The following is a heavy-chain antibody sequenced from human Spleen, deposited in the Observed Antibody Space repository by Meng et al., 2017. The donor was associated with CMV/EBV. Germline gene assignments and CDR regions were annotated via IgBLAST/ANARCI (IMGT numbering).Heavy chain of an antibody. CDR3: ARVIVVLPVEHGVDQ. D-gene: IGHD2-2*01. CDR1: GFSFSDYW. V-gene: IGHV3-74*01. Sequence: SGFSFSDYWMHWVRQAPGKGLVWVSRINKDRTSSTTYADSVKGRFTISRDNAKNSLYLQMNSLRAEDTAVYYCARVIVVLPVEHGVDQWGQGTLVTVSS. CDR2: INKDRTSST. J-gene: IGHJ4*02.